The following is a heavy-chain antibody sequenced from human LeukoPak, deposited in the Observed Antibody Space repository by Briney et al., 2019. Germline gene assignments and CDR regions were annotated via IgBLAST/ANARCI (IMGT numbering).Heavy chain of an antibody. CDR3: AREIVPYYYDSSGLTDAFDI. V-gene: IGHV1-2*02. Sequence: GASVKVSCKASGYTFTGYYMHWVRQAPGQGLEWMGWINPNSGGTNYVQKFQGRVTMTRDTSISTAYMELSRLRSDDTAVYYCAREIVPYYYDSSGLTDAFDIWGQGTMVTVSS. D-gene: IGHD3-22*01. CDR2: INPNSGGT. CDR1: GYTFTGYY. J-gene: IGHJ3*02.